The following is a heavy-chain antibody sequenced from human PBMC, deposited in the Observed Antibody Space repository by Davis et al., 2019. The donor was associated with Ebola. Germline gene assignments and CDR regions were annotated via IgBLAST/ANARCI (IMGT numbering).Heavy chain of an antibody. CDR1: GYSFTSYW. V-gene: IGHV5-51*01. CDR3: ARRNDFWSGYYDYYYYYMDV. J-gene: IGHJ6*03. Sequence: PGGSLRLSCKGSGYSFTSYWIGWVRQMPGKGLEWMGIIYPGDSDTRYSPSFQGQVTISADKSISTAYLQWSSLKASDTAMYYCARRNDFWSGYYDYYYYYMDVWGKGTTVTVSS. D-gene: IGHD3-3*01. CDR2: IYPGDSDT.